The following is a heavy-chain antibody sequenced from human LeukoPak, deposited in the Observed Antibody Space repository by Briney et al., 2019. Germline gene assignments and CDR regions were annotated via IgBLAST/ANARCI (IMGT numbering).Heavy chain of an antibody. CDR3: ARRRRYCSGGSCGNKFDP. CDR2: IIPIFGTA. J-gene: IGHJ5*02. CDR1: GGTFSSYA. Sequence: SVKVSCKASGGTFSSYAISWVRQAPGQGLEWMGGIIPIFGTANYAQKFQGRVTITADKSTSTAYMQLSSLRSEDTAVYYCARRRRYCSGGSCGNKFDPWGQGTLVTVSS. V-gene: IGHV1-69*06. D-gene: IGHD2-15*01.